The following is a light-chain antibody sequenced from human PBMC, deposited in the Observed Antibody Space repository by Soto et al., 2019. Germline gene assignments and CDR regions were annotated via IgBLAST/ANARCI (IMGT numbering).Light chain of an antibody. CDR1: SSDVGGYNY. CDR2: EVS. CDR3: SSYTSSTFYV. V-gene: IGLV2-14*01. Sequence: QSALTQPASVSGSPGQSITISCTGTSSDVGGYNYVAWYQQHPGKAPKLMIYEVSNRPSGVSNRSSGSKSGNTASLTISGLQGEDEADYYCSSYTSSTFYVFGTGTKVTVL. J-gene: IGLJ1*01.